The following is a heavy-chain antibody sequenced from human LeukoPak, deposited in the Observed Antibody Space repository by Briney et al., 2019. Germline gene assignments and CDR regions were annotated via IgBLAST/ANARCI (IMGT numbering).Heavy chain of an antibody. CDR3: AKDSLVVPAASPVELEYFQH. Sequence: GGSLRLSCAASGFTFSSYAMSWVRQAPGKGLEWVSAISGSGGSTYYADSVKGRFTISRDNSKNTLYLQMNSLRAEDTAVYYCAKDSLVVPAASPVELEYFQHWGQGTLVTVSS. CDR1: GFTFSSYA. CDR2: ISGSGGST. D-gene: IGHD2-2*01. J-gene: IGHJ1*01. V-gene: IGHV3-23*01.